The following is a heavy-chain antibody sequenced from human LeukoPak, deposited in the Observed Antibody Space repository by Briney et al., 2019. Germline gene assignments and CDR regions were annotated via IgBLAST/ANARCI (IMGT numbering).Heavy chain of an antibody. Sequence: GGSLRLSCAASGFTFSSYAMGWVRQAPGKGLEWVSAISGSGGSTYYADSVKGRFTISRDNSKNTLYLQMNSLRAEDTAVYYCAKRVMVRGVTGWFDPWGQGTLVTVSS. CDR1: GFTFSSYA. CDR2: ISGSGGST. D-gene: IGHD3-10*01. CDR3: AKRVMVRGVTGWFDP. J-gene: IGHJ5*02. V-gene: IGHV3-23*01.